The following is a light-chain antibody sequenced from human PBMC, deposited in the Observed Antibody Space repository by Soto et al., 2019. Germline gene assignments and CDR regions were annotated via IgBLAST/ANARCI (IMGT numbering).Light chain of an antibody. V-gene: IGLV2-14*03. CDR1: SSDVGAYNY. CDR2: DVS. Sequence: QSVLTQPASVSGSPGQSITISCTGTSSDVGAYNYVSWYQHHPGKAPTLMIYDVSNRPSGISTRFSGSKSGNTASLTISGLQAEDEADYYCNSFTSSSTLVFGTGTKVTVL. J-gene: IGLJ1*01. CDR3: NSFTSSSTLV.